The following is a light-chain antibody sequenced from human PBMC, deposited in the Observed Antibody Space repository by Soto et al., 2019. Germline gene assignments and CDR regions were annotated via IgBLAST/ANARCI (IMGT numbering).Light chain of an antibody. CDR2: GAF. CDR3: QQYNNWPQT. V-gene: IGKV3-15*01. CDR1: QSVSSK. Sequence: EIVMTQSPVTLSVSPGERATLSCRASQSVSSKLAWYQQKPGQAPRLLIYGAFTRATGIPARFSGSGSGTEFTLSISSLQSEDFAVYYCQQYNNWPQTFGQGTKLEIK. J-gene: IGKJ2*01.